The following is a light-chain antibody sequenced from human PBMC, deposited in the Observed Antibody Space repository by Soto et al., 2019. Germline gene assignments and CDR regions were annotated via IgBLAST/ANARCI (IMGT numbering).Light chain of an antibody. Sequence: EIVLTQSPGTLSLSPGGRATLSCRASQSVSNNYLAWYQQKPGQAPRLLIYGASNRATGIPDRFSGSGSGTDFTLTISRLEPEDFAVYYCQQYNDWPLTFGQGTKVDI. CDR2: GAS. V-gene: IGKV3-20*01. CDR3: QQYNDWPLT. CDR1: QSVSNNY. J-gene: IGKJ1*01.